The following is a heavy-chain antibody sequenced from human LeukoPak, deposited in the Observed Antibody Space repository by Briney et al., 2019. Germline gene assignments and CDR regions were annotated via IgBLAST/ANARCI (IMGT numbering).Heavy chain of an antibody. J-gene: IGHJ4*02. CDR2: ISADNGNT. D-gene: IGHD2-15*01. CDR1: GYTFTSYG. Sequence: GASVKVSCKASGYTFTSYGISWVRQAPGQGLEWMGWISADNGNTKYSQQKLQGRVTMTTDTSTSTAYMELRSLRSDDPAVYYCARCSGGSCYLPFDYWGQGTLVTVYS. V-gene: IGHV1-18*01. CDR3: ARCSGGSCYLPFDY.